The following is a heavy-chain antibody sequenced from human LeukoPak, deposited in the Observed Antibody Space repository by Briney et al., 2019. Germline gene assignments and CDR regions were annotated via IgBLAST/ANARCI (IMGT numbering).Heavy chain of an antibody. CDR1: GYTFTSYY. V-gene: IGHV1-46*01. J-gene: IGHJ4*02. D-gene: IGHD4-17*01. CDR2: INPSGGST. CDR3: ARAYGDYGIFDY. Sequence: WASVKVSCKASGYTFTSYYMHWVRQAPGQGLEWMGIINPSGGSTSYAQKFQGRVTMTRDTSTSTVYMELNSLRSEDTAVYYCARAYGDYGIFDYWGQGTLVTVSS.